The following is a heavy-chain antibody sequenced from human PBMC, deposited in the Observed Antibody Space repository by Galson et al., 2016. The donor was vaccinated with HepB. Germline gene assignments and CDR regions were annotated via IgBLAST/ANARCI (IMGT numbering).Heavy chain of an antibody. CDR2: ILYDGSNK. V-gene: IGHV3-30*18. CDR3: AKDRNRYDFYSMDV. D-gene: IGHD5-12*01. J-gene: IGHJ6*02. Sequence: SLRLSCAASGLTFSSYGMHWVRQAPGKGLEWVAVILYDGSNKYYAESVKGRFTISRDNSKNTLYLQLKSLRAEDTAVYYCAKDRNRYDFYSMDVWGQGTTVTVSS. CDR1: GLTFSSYG.